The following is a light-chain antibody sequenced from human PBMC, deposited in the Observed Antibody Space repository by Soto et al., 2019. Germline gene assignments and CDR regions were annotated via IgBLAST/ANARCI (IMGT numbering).Light chain of an antibody. CDR2: AAS. Sequence: DIQMTQSPTSLSASVGDRVTITCRASQDIRNIVAWYQQKPGKAPKLLIYAASTLQSGVPSRFSGSGAGTDFTLTTNSLQPEDDATYSCQKYSSVPVFGPGTKVEIK. J-gene: IGKJ3*01. V-gene: IGKV1-27*01. CDR3: QKYSSVPV. CDR1: QDIRNI.